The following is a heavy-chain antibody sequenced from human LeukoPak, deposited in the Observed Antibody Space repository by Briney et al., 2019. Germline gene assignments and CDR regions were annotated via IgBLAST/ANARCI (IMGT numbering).Heavy chain of an antibody. V-gene: IGHV4-34*01. CDR2: INHSGST. D-gene: IGHD6-13*01. Sequence: PSETLSLTCAVYGGSFSGYYWSWIRQPPGKGLEWIGEINHSGSTNYNPSLKSRVTISVDTSKNQFSLKLSSVTAADTAVYYCARHWRRRSIAAAGSRFDPWGQGTLVTVSS. CDR1: GGSFSGYY. J-gene: IGHJ5*02. CDR3: ARHWRRRSIAAAGSRFDP.